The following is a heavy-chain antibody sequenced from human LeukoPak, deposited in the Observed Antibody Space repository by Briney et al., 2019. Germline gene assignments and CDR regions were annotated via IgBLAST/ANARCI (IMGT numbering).Heavy chain of an antibody. J-gene: IGHJ4*02. CDR1: GFTFSSYS. CDR2: ISSSSSYI. CDR3: ARGLYDFWSGYYTGNTY. V-gene: IGHV3-21*01. D-gene: IGHD3-3*01. Sequence: PGGSLRLSCAASGFTFSSYSMNWVRQAPGKGLEWVSSISSSSSYIYYADSVKGRFTISRDNAKNPLYLQMNSLRAEDTAVYYCARGLYDFWSGYYTGNTYWGQGTLVTVSS.